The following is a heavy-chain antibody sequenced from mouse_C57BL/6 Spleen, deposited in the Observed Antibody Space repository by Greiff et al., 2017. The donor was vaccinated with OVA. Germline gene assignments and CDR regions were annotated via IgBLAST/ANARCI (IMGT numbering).Heavy chain of an antibody. CDR1: GYTFTSYW. J-gene: IGHJ1*03. V-gene: IGHV1-55*01. Sequence: QVQLQQPGAELVKPGASVKMSCKASGYTFTSYWITWVKQRPGQGLEWIGDIYPGSGSTNYNEKFKSKATLTVDTSSSTAYMQLSSLTSEDSAVYYCAREDGSYWYFDVWGTGTTVTVSS. CDR3: AREDGSYWYFDV. D-gene: IGHD2-3*01. CDR2: IYPGSGST.